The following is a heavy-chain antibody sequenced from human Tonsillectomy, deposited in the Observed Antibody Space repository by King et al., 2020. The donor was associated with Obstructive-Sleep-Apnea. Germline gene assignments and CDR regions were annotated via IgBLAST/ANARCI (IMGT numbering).Heavy chain of an antibody. D-gene: IGHD3-10*01. J-gene: IGHJ5*02. CDR3: ARGMVRGAAFDP. CDR2: MNPNSGNT. Sequence: VQLVESGAEVKKPGASVKVSCKASGYTFTSYDINWVRQATGQGLEWMGWMNPNSGNTGYAQKFQGRVTMTRDTSISTAYMELSSLRVEDTAVYYCARGMVRGAAFDPWGQGTLVTVSS. CDR1: GYTFTSYD. V-gene: IGHV1-8*01.